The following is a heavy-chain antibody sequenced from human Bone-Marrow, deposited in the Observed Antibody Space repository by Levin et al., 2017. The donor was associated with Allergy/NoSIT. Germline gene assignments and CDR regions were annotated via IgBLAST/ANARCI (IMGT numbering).Heavy chain of an antibody. Sequence: PGESLKISCAASGFTYLSYGMHWVRQAPGKGLEWVAVISHDGSKTYYADSVRGRFTISRDNSKNTLFLQMNSLRAEDTAIYYCAKDKITYYYYMDAWGKGTTVTVSS. V-gene: IGHV3-30*18. CDR1: GFTYLSYG. CDR2: ISHDGSKT. CDR3: AKDKITYYYYMDA. J-gene: IGHJ6*03. D-gene: IGHD3-10*01.